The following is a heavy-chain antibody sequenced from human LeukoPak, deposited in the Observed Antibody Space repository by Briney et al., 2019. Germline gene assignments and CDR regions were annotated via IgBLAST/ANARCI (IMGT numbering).Heavy chain of an antibody. CDR1: GGSITSDAYY. CDR2: VHYSGAT. CDR3: ARGGYYGSGNDFRFDP. D-gene: IGHD3-10*01. Sequence: SETLSLTCTVSGGSITSDAYYWGWIRQPPGKGLEWIASVHYSGATYYNPSLKSRVTISVDTSKNHFSLKLSSVTAADTAVYYCARGGYYGSGNDFRFDPWGQGTLVTVSS. V-gene: IGHV4-39*07. J-gene: IGHJ5*02.